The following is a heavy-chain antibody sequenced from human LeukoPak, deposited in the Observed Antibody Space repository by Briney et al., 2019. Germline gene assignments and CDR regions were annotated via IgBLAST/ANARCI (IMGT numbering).Heavy chain of an antibody. Sequence: GGSLRLSCAASGFTFSSYAMSWVRQAPGRGLEWVSTISGSGGSTYYADSVKGRFTISRDNSKNTLYLQTNSLRAEDTAVYYCAKGSGLTGTFFDYWGQGTLVTVSS. CDR3: AKGSGLTGTFFDY. CDR1: GFTFSSYA. CDR2: ISGSGGST. V-gene: IGHV3-23*01. D-gene: IGHD7-27*01. J-gene: IGHJ4*02.